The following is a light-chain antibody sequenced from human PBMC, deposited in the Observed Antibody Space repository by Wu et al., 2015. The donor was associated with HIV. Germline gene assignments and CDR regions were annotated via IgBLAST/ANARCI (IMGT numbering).Light chain of an antibody. CDR3: QQYGSSPFT. J-gene: IGKJ3*01. Sequence: EIVLTQSPDTLSASPGERATLSCRASQSVSRFLAWYQHKPGQAPRVLIYDTSNRAAGIPTRFSGSGSGTDFTLTISRLEPEDFAVYYCQQYGSSPFTFGPGTKVGYQT. CDR1: QSVSRF. CDR2: DTS. V-gene: IGKV3-20*01.